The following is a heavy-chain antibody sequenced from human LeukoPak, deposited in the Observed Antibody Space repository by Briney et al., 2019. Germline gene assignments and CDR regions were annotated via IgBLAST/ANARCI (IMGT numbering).Heavy chain of an antibody. CDR3: ARSFIPAATPFDY. D-gene: IGHD2-15*01. V-gene: IGHV3-66*01. CDR1: GFTVSSNY. Sequence: PGGSLRLSCAASGFTVSSNYMSWVRQAPGKGLEWVSVIYSGGSTYYADSVKGRFTISRDNSKNTLYLQMNSLRAEDTAVYYCARSFIPAATPFDYWGQGTLVTVSS. CDR2: IYSGGST. J-gene: IGHJ4*02.